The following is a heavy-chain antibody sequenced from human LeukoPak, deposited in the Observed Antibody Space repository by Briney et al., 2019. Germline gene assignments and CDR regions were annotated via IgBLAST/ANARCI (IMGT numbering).Heavy chain of an antibody. CDR2: ISYDGSNK. V-gene: IGHV3-30-3*01. Sequence: PGGSLRLSCAASGFTFSSYAMHWVRQAPGKGLEWVAVISYDGSNKCYADSVKGRFTISRDNSKNTLYLQMNSLRAEDTAVYYCARVPKKRGYSYGPFDYWGQGTLVTVSS. J-gene: IGHJ4*02. CDR3: ARVPKKRGYSYGPFDY. CDR1: GFTFSSYA. D-gene: IGHD5-18*01.